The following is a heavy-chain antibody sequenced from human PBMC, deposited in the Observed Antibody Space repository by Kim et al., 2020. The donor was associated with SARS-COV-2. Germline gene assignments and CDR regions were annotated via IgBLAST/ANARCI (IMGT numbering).Heavy chain of an antibody. D-gene: IGHD2-2*01. Sequence: SETLSLTCTVSGGSISSYYWSWIRQPAGKGLEWIGRIYTSGSTNYNPSLKSRVTMSVDTSKNQFSLKLSSVTAADTAVYYCARVLVNEMARYQLLRAVNYSYYGMDVWGEGTTVTVSS. J-gene: IGHJ6*04. CDR2: IYTSGST. CDR3: ARVLVNEMARYQLLRAVNYSYYGMDV. V-gene: IGHV4-4*07. CDR1: GGSISSYY.